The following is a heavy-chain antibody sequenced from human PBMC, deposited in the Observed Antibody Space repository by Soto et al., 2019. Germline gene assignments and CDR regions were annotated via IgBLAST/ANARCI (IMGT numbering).Heavy chain of an antibody. CDR1: GGTFSSYA. Sequence: GASVKVSCKASGGTFSSYAISWVRQAPGQGLEWMGGITPIFGTANYAQKFQGRVTITADESTSTAYMELSSLRSEDTAVYYCARSRGIVVVPGSYNWFDPWGQGTLVTAPQ. CDR2: ITPIFGTA. CDR3: ARSRGIVVVPGSYNWFDP. V-gene: IGHV1-69*13. D-gene: IGHD3-22*01. J-gene: IGHJ5*02.